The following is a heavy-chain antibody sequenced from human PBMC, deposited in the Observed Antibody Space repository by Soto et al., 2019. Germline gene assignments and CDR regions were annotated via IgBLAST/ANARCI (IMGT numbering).Heavy chain of an antibody. Sequence: QITLKESGPTLVKPTQTLTLTCTFSGFSLTTSGVGVGWIRQPPGKALEWLALIYWNDDKRYSPSLKSRLTITKYTSKNQVVLTMTSMDAVDTATYYCAHRQGFDSGSYSSPLHIWGQGTMVTVSS. CDR1: GFSLTTSGVG. V-gene: IGHV2-5*01. J-gene: IGHJ3*02. CDR3: AHRQGFDSGSYSSPLHI. D-gene: IGHD1-26*01. CDR2: IYWNDDK.